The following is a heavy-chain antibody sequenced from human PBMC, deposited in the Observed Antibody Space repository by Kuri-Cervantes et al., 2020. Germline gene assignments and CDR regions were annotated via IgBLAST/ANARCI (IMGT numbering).Heavy chain of an antibody. Sequence: GESLKISCAASGFIFSDYGMHWVRQAPAKGLEWVSFIRFDGTKNYYADSVKGRFTISRDNSKNTLYLQMNSLGAEDTAVYYCAKDIEQLVFNYWGQGTLVTVSS. CDR3: AKDIEQLVFNY. D-gene: IGHD6-13*01. CDR1: GFIFSDYG. V-gene: IGHV3-30*02. J-gene: IGHJ4*02. CDR2: IRFDGTKN.